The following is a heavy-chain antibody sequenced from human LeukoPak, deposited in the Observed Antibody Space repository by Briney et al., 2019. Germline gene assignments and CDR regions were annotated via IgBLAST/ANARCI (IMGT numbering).Heavy chain of an antibody. CDR3: ARGYCSSTSCYIDDP. D-gene: IGHD2-2*02. Sequence: ASVKVSCKASGYTLTGYYMHWVRQAPGQGLEWMGRINPNSGGTNYAQKFQGRVTMTRDTSISTAYMELSRLRSDDTAVYYCARGYCSSTSCYIDDPWGQGTLVTVSS. V-gene: IGHV1-2*06. CDR1: GYTLTGYY. J-gene: IGHJ5*02. CDR2: INPNSGGT.